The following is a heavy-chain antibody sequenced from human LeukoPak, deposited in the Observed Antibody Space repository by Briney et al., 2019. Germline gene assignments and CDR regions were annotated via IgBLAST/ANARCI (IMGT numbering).Heavy chain of an antibody. D-gene: IGHD3-10*01. CDR1: GYNFDRYG. CDR3: ARPHYGSGSYYFSPDVFDY. CDR2: ISAYNGNT. J-gene: IGHJ4*02. Sequence: ASVTVSCKGSGYNFDRYGVNWVRQAPGQGLEWMGWISAYNGNTNYAQKLQGSVTMTTDTSTSTAYMELRSLRSDDTAVYYCARPHYGSGSYYFSPDVFDYWGQGTLVTVSS. V-gene: IGHV1-18*04.